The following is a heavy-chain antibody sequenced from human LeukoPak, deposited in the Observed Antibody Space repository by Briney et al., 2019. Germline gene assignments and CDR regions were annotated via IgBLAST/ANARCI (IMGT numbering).Heavy chain of an antibody. CDR2: ISSSGSTI. Sequence: GGSLRLSCAASGFTFSSYEMNWVRQAPGEGLEWVSYISSSGSTIYYADSVKGRFTISRDNAKNSLYLQMNSLRAEDTAVYYCARRSITIFSPYYYYYMDVWGKGTTVTISS. D-gene: IGHD3-9*01. J-gene: IGHJ6*03. V-gene: IGHV3-48*03. CDR1: GFTFSSYE. CDR3: ARRSITIFSPYYYYYMDV.